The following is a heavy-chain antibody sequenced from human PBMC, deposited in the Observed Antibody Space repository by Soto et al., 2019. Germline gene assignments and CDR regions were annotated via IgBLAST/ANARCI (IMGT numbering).Heavy chain of an antibody. Sequence: ASLKVSCKSSVYTFTSYDIHCVRPAPGQRLEWMGWINAGNGNTKYSQKFQGRVTITRDTSASTAYMELSSLRSEDTAVYYCASSSGSYYDGFDYWGQGTRVNVSA. V-gene: IGHV1-3*01. CDR3: ASSSGSYYDGFDY. J-gene: IGHJ4*02. D-gene: IGHD1-26*01. CDR1: VYTFTSYD. CDR2: INAGNGNT.